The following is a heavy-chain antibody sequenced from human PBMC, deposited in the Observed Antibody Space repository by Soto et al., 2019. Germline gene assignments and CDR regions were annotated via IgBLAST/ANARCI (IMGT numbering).Heavy chain of an antibody. D-gene: IGHD3-10*01. CDR1: GFTFSSYA. CDR3: AKGSFPVRGVIIVRYYYYGMDV. CDR2: ISGSGGST. Sequence: PGGSLRLSCAASGFTFSSYAMSWVRQAPGKGLEWVSAISGSGGSTYYADSVKGRFTISRDNSKNTLYLQMNSLRAEDTAVYYCAKGSFPVRGVIIVRYYYYGMDVWGQGTTVTVSS. J-gene: IGHJ6*02. V-gene: IGHV3-23*01.